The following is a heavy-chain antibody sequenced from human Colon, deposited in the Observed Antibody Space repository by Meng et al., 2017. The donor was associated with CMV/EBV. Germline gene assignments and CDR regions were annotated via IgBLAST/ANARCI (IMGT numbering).Heavy chain of an antibody. J-gene: IGHJ4*02. CDR3: TREGYSGSLDY. Sequence: LSCEVSGFTFSNSCRHWVRQAPGKGLVWVSRVRGDESMITYADSVKGRFSISRDNAKNHLYLQMNSLRAEDTAVYYCTREGYSGSLDYWGQGTLVTVSS. D-gene: IGHD1-26*01. V-gene: IGHV3-74*01. CDR1: GFTFSNSC. CDR2: VRGDESMI.